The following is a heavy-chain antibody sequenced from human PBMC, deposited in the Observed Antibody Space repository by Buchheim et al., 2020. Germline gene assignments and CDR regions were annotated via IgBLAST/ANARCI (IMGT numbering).Heavy chain of an antibody. V-gene: IGHV3-23*01. CDR3: AKARSSIAARPMALFDY. J-gene: IGHJ4*02. CDR1: GFTFSSYA. CDR2: ISGSGGST. Sequence: EVQLLESGGGLVQPGGSLRLSCAASGFTFSSYAMSWVRQAPGKGLEWVSAISGSGGSTYYADSVKGRFTISSDNSKNTLYLQMNSLRAADTAVYYCAKARSSIAARPMALFDYWGQGTL. D-gene: IGHD6-6*01.